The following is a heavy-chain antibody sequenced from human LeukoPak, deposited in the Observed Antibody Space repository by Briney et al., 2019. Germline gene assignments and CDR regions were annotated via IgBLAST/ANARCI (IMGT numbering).Heavy chain of an antibody. D-gene: IGHD1-26*01. CDR3: ARAEGELLTYDY. CDR2: IYYSGST. J-gene: IGHJ4*02. Sequence: PSETLSLTCTVSGGSISSYYWSWIRQPPGKGLEWIGYIYYSGSTNYNPSLKSRVTISVDTSKNQFSLKLSSVTAADTAVYYCARAEGELLTYDYWGQGTLVTVSS. V-gene: IGHV4-59*08. CDR1: GGSISSYY.